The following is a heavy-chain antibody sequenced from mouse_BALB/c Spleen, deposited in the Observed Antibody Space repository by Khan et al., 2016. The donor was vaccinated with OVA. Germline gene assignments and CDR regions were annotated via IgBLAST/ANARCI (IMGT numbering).Heavy chain of an antibody. V-gene: IGHV1-34*01. J-gene: IGHJ2*01. CDR2: INPNIGTT. Sequence: IQLVQSGPDLVKPGSSVKISCKASGYSFTAYYMHWMRQSHGKSLEWIGRINPNIGTTDYNQRFTGKAILTVDKSSSTAYMELRNLTSEDSAVYYCTRSEGFDYWGQGTTLTVSS. CDR1: GYSFTAYY. CDR3: TRSEGFDY.